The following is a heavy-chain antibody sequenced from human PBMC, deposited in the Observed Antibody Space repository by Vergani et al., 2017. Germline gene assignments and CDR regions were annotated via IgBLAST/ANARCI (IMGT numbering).Heavy chain of an antibody. D-gene: IGHD2-21*01. V-gene: IGHV1-2*02. CDR3: VRRTDGCRGAVCYSAPVYMDV. CDR2: IDTKSGDT. CDR1: GYIFTDYY. J-gene: IGHJ6*03. Sequence: QVQLVQSGSEVKKPGASMEVSCKASGYIFTDYYIHWVRQAPGQGPEWMGWIDTKSGDTSYAQQFQGRVTMTRVPSLRSAYMDLGRLTSDDSAVYYCVRRTDGCRGAVCYSAPVYMDVWGEGTTVTVSS.